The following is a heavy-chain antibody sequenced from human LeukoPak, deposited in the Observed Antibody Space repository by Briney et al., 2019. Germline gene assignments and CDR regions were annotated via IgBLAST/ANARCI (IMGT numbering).Heavy chain of an antibody. CDR1: GFTATSNY. V-gene: IGHV3-53*01. Sequence: GSLRLSCAASGFTATSNYMSWVRQAPGKGLEWVSVIYSGGSTYYADSVKGRFTISRDNSKSTLYLQMNSLRAEDAAVYYCARVEVGARGYDYWGQGTLVTVSS. J-gene: IGHJ4*02. D-gene: IGHD1-26*01. CDR3: ARVEVGARGYDY. CDR2: IYSGGST.